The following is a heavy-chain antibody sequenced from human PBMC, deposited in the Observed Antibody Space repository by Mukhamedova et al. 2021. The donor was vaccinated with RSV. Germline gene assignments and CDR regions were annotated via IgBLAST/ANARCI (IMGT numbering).Heavy chain of an antibody. CDR3: ARGGVAAAGTGSDYYYMDV. J-gene: IGHJ6*03. CDR2: ISYDGSNQ. Sequence: HWVRQAPGKGLEWVAVISYDGSNQYADSVKGRFTISRDNSKNMLYLQMNSLRAEDTAVYYCARGGVAAAGTGSDYYYMDVWGQG. V-gene: IGHV3-30*03. D-gene: IGHD6-13*01.